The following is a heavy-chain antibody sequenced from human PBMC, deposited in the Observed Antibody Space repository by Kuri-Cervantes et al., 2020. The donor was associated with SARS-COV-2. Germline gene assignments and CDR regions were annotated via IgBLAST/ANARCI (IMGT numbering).Heavy chain of an antibody. CDR1: GFTFSSYA. J-gene: IGHJ4*02. Sequence: GESLKIFCAASGFTFSSYAIHWVRQASGKGLEWVGRVRGKANNYATAYAASVKGRFTISRDDSKNMAYLQTHSLKTEDTAVYYCTTLIDYWGQGALVTVSS. CDR3: TTLIDY. CDR2: VRGKANNYAT. V-gene: IGHV3-73*01.